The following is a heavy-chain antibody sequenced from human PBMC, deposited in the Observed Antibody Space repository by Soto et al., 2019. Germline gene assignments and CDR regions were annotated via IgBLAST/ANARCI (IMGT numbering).Heavy chain of an antibody. V-gene: IGHV4-59*01. CDR2: IYYSGST. Sequence: SETLSLTCTVSGGSISSYYWSWIRQPPGKGLEWIGYIYYSGSTNYNPSLKSRVTISVDTSKNQFSLKLSSVTAADTAVYYCATRNGYSSSEGWFDPWGQGTLVTVSS. CDR3: ATRNGYSSSEGWFDP. CDR1: GGSISSYY. J-gene: IGHJ5*02. D-gene: IGHD6-13*01.